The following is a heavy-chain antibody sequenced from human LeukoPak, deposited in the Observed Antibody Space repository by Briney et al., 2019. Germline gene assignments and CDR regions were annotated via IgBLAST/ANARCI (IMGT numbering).Heavy chain of an antibody. V-gene: IGHV3-21*01. CDR1: GFTFHNYA. D-gene: IGHD3-9*01. CDR3: VREWYDIFN. J-gene: IGHJ4*02. Sequence: SGGSLRLSCAASGFTFHNYAIHWVRQAPGKGLEWVSSITSSSSYIYYADSVKGRFTISRDNAKNSLYLQMNSLRAEDTAVYYCVREWYDIFNWGQGTLVTVSS. CDR2: ITSSSSYI.